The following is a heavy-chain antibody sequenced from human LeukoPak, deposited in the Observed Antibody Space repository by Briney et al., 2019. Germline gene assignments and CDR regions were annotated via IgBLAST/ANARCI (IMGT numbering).Heavy chain of an antibody. D-gene: IGHD1-26*01. CDR2: ISGGGGST. CDR1: GFTFSGYA. V-gene: IGHV3-23*01. CDR3: AKGGKWDVTPFDY. Sequence: GGSLRLSCAASGFTFSGYAMNWVRQAPGKGLEWVSTISGGGGSTCYADSVKGRFTISRDNSKNTLYLQVNSLRAEDTAVYYCAKGGKWDVTPFDYWGQGTLVTVSS. J-gene: IGHJ4*02.